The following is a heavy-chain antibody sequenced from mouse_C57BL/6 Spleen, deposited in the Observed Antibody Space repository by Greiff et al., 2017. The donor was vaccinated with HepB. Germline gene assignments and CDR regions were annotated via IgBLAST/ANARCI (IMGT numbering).Heavy chain of an antibody. J-gene: IGHJ4*01. CDR1: GFTFSDYY. CDR3: ARDPFMDY. V-gene: IGHV5-16*01. Sequence: EVKLVESEGGLVQPGSSMKLSCTASGFTFSDYYMAWVRQVPEKGLEWVSNINYDGSSTYYLDSLKSRFIISRDNAMNILYLQMSSLKSEDTATYYCARDPFMDYWGQGTSVTVSS. CDR2: INYDGSST.